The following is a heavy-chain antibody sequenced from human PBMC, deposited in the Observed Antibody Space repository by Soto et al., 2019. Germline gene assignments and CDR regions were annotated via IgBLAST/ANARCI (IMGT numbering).Heavy chain of an antibody. V-gene: IGHV2-5*02. J-gene: IGHJ6*02. Sequence: QITLKESGPPLVRPTQTLTLTCTFSGFSLSTSGVGVGWIRQSPGKALEWPALIFWDDDKRYSPSLKRRLSIPKGTSKHQVVLTMTKMDPVDAGTYYCTHHGYYSYGMDVWGQGTTVTVSS. CDR3: THHGYYSYGMDV. CDR2: IFWDDDK. CDR1: GFSLSTSGVG.